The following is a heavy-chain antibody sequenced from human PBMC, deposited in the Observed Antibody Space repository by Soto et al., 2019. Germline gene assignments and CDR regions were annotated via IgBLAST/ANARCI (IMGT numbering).Heavy chain of an antibody. CDR2: INHSGST. CDR3: ARGGGDSYYMDV. D-gene: IGHD3-10*01. J-gene: IGHJ6*03. V-gene: IGHV4-34*01. CDR1: GGSFSGYY. Sequence: PSETLSLTCAVYGGSFSGYYWSWIRQPPGKGLEWIGEINHSGSTNYNPSLKSRVTISVDTSKNQFSLKLSSVTAADTAVYYCARGGGDSYYMDVWGKGTTVTVSS.